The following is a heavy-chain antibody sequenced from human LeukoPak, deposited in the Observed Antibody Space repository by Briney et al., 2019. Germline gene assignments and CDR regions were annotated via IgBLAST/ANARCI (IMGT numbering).Heavy chain of an antibody. CDR3: ARVGEMATIRD. V-gene: IGHV4-59*01. Sequence: SETLSLTCDISGDSISSYYWSWVRQPPGKGLEWIGYIYNSGSIHYNPSLKSRVSISVDTSKNQFSLNLGSVTAADTAVYYCARVGEMATIRDWGPGFLVTVSS. CDR1: GDSISSYY. D-gene: IGHD5-24*01. J-gene: IGHJ4*02. CDR2: IYNSGSI.